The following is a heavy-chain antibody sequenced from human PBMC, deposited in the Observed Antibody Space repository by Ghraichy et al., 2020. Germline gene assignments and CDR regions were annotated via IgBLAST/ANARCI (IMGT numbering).Heavy chain of an antibody. CDR3: ARVFPDYSNTPYFDY. Sequence: SETLSLTCTVSGGSISSYYWSWIRQPPGKGLEWIGYIYYSGSTNYNPSLKSRVTISVDTSKNQFSLKLSSVTAADTAVYYCARVFPDYSNTPYFDYWGQGTLVTVSS. V-gene: IGHV4-59*01. J-gene: IGHJ4*02. CDR2: IYYSGST. D-gene: IGHD4-11*01. CDR1: GGSISSYY.